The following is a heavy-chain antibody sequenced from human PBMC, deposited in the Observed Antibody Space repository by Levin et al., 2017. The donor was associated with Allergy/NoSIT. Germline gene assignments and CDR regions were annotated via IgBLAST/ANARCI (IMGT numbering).Heavy chain of an antibody. J-gene: IGHJ3*01. D-gene: IGHD4-17*01. Sequence: KISCKASGVTFNTYAVSWVRQAPGQGLEWMGGILTVFGTAYYAQKFQGRVTISADKTTTTAYLELSRLRSEDPAVYYCASPPPRLDGDYGLSDAFDVWGQGTMVTVSS. CDR3: ASPPPRLDGDYGLSDAFDV. CDR1: GVTFNTYA. V-gene: IGHV1-69*06. CDR2: ILTVFGTA.